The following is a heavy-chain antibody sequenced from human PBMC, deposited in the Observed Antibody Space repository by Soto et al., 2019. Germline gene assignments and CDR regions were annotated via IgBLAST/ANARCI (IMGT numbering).Heavy chain of an antibody. Sequence: ASVKVSCKASGYTFTSYGISWGRQAPGQGFEWRGWISAYNGNTNYAQKLQGRFTMTTDTSTSTAYMELRSLRSDDTAVYYCARDQGRYDYVWGSYRYTFDDWGQGILVTVSS. V-gene: IGHV1-18*01. CDR2: ISAYNGNT. J-gene: IGHJ4*02. CDR1: GYTFTSYG. CDR3: ARDQGRYDYVWGSYRYTFDD. D-gene: IGHD3-16*02.